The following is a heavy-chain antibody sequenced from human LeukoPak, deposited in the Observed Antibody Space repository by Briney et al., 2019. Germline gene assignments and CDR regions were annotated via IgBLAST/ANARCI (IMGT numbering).Heavy chain of an antibody. V-gene: IGHV3-53*01. CDR3: ARGTYSGTYLVY. Sequence: GGSLRLSCAASGFTVSSNYMNWVRQAPGKWLEWVSVIYSGGSTYYADSVKGRFTISRDNSKNALYLQMNSLRAEDTAVYYCARGTYSGTYLVYWGQGTLVTVSS. D-gene: IGHD1-26*01. CDR1: GFTVSSNY. J-gene: IGHJ4*02. CDR2: IYSGGST.